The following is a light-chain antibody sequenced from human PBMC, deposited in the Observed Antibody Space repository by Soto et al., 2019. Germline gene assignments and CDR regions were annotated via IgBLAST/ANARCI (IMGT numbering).Light chain of an antibody. CDR3: QQYNNWPYT. V-gene: IGKV3-15*01. CDR1: QSVSSN. Sequence: EIVMTQSPATLSVSPGERATISCRASQSVSSNLAWYQQKPGQAPRLLIYGASTRATGIPARFSGSGSGTEFTLTISSLQSQDFAVYHCQQYNNWPYTFGQGTKLEIK. J-gene: IGKJ2*01. CDR2: GAS.